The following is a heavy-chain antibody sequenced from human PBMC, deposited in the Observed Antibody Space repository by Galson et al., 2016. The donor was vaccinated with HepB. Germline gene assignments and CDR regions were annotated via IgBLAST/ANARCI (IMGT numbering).Heavy chain of an antibody. D-gene: IGHD2-8*02. J-gene: IGHJ4*02. V-gene: IGHV1-2*02. Sequence: SVKVSCKASGYTFRDYFVHWVRQAPGQGLEGMGWINPNNGDTGYGQKFQGRVTMTRDTSISTIYMELSKLTSDDTGIYYCARDAEGFTGLPLDYWGQGILVTVSS. CDR1: GYTFRDYF. CDR2: INPNNGDT. CDR3: ARDAEGFTGLPLDY.